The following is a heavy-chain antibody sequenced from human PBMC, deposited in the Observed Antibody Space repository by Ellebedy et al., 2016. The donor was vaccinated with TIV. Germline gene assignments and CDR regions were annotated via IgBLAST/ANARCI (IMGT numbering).Heavy chain of an antibody. D-gene: IGHD6-19*01. CDR1: RGAVSSDSYY. V-gene: IGHV4-61*01. CDR3: ANGSSSGWFPLFDH. Sequence: SETLSLTCTVSRGAVSSDSYYWSWIRQPPGKGLEWIGYIYYSGSTNYNPSLKSRVSISIDTSKNQISLKLRSVTGADTAVYYCANGSSSGWFPLFDHWGQGSLVAVSS. CDR2: IYYSGST. J-gene: IGHJ4*02.